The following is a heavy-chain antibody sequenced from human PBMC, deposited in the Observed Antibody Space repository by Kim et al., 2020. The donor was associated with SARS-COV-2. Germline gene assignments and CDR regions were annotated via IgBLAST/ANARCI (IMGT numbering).Heavy chain of an antibody. CDR3: ARASSLAGEYYFDY. CDR2: IFYSGSA. D-gene: IGHD6-19*01. V-gene: IGHV4-39*06. Sequence: SNYYWGWIRQAPGKGLEWIGKIFYSGSADFNASLKSRVTMSVDTSKKQFALHLSSVTAADTAVYYCARASSLAGEYYFDYWGQGTLVTVS. CDR1: SNYY. J-gene: IGHJ4*02.